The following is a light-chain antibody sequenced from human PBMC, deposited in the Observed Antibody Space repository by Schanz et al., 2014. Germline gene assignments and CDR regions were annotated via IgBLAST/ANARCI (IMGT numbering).Light chain of an antibody. J-gene: IGLJ1*01. CDR1: SSDVGGYNY. CDR2: EVN. V-gene: IGLV2-8*01. Sequence: QSALTQPPSASGSPGQSVTISCTGTSSDVGGYNYVSWYQQHPGKAPKLMIYEVNKRPSGVPDRFSGSKSGNTASLTVSGLQAEDEADYYCSSYAGNKYVFGTGTKLTVL. CDR3: SSYAGNKYV.